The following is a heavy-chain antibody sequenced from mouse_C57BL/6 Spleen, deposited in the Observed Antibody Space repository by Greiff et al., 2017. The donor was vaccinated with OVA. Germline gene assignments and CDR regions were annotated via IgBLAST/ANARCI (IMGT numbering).Heavy chain of an antibody. CDR3: ARLLRGAMDY. D-gene: IGHD1-1*01. CDR2: INPGSGGT. V-gene: IGHV1-54*01. CDR1: GYAFTNYL. J-gene: IGHJ4*01. Sequence: QVQLQQSGAELVRPGTSVKVSGKASGYAFTNYLIEWVKQRPGQGLEWIGVINPGSGGTNYNEKFKGKATLTADKSSSTAYMQLSSLTSEDSAVYFCARLLRGAMDYWGQGTSVTVSS.